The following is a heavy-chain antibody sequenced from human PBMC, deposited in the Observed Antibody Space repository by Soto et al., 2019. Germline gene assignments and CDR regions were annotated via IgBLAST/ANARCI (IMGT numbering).Heavy chain of an antibody. CDR2: VNPSGGST. Sequence: QVQLVQSGAEVKKPGASVKVSCKASGYIFTAYSMHWVRQAPGQGLEWMGVVNPSGGSTNYAQKFRGRITMTRDTSTSIVYMDLSSLTSDDTAVYYCAREENCSDGVCYSEYFQRWGQGTLVTVSS. D-gene: IGHD2-15*01. V-gene: IGHV1-46*01. CDR1: GYIFTAYS. CDR3: AREENCSDGVCYSEYFQR. J-gene: IGHJ1*01.